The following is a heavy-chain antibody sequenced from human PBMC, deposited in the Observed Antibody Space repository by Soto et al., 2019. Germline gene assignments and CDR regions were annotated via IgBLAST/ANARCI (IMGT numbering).Heavy chain of an antibody. Sequence: KVSCKASGGTFSSYTISWVRQAPGQGLEWMGRIIPILGIANYAQKFQGRVTMTADKSTSTAYMELSSLRSEDAAVYYCASAEDNGDYASRFDPWGKGTLVTVSS. J-gene: IGHJ5*02. CDR1: GGTFSSYT. V-gene: IGHV1-69*02. CDR2: IIPILGIA. D-gene: IGHD4-17*01. CDR3: ASAEDNGDYASRFDP.